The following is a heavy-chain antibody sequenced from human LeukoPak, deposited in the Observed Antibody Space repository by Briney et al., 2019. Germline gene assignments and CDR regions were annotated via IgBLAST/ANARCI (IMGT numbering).Heavy chain of an antibody. V-gene: IGHV4-59*08. Sequence: PSETLSLTCTVSGGSISSYYWSWIRQPPGKGLEWIGYIYYRGSTNYNPSLKSRVTISVDTSKNQFSLKLSSVTAADTAVYYCARHKSYYDSSGYYYELDYWGQGTLVTVSP. CDR2: IYYRGST. J-gene: IGHJ4*02. CDR1: GGSISSYY. CDR3: ARHKSYYDSSGYYYELDY. D-gene: IGHD3-22*01.